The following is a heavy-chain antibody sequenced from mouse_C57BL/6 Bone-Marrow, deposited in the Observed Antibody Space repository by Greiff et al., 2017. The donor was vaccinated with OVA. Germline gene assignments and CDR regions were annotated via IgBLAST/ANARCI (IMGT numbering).Heavy chain of an antibody. CDR1: GYAFSSSW. CDR3: ARRGLVY. CDR2: IYPGEGDT. Sequence: QVQLQQSGPELVKPGASVKISCKASGYAFSSSWMNWVKQRPGKGLEWIGRIYPGEGDTNYNGKFKGKATLTADKSSSTAYMQLSSLTSEDSAVYFCARRGLVYWGQGTTLTVSS. J-gene: IGHJ2*01. D-gene: IGHD3-3*01. V-gene: IGHV1-82*01.